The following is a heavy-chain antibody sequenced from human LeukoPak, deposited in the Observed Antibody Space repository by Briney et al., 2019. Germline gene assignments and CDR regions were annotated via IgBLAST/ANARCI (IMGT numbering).Heavy chain of an antibody. D-gene: IGHD1-26*01. V-gene: IGHV1-46*01. CDR1: GGTFSSYA. CDR2: INPSGGST. Sequence: ASVKVSCKASGGTFSSYAISWVRQAPGQGLEWMGIINPSGGSTSYAQKFQGRVTMTRDTSTSTAYMELRSLRSDDTAVYYCARKEWEQRGDHFDYWGQGTLVTVSS. CDR3: ARKEWEQRGDHFDY. J-gene: IGHJ4*02.